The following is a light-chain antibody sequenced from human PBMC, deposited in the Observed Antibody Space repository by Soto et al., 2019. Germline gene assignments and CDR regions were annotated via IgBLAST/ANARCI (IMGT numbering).Light chain of an antibody. CDR3: SSYTGSTVV. V-gene: IGLV2-14*01. Sequence: QSALTQPASVSGSPGQSITISCTGTSRDVGGYNYVSWYQQYSGKAPKLLIYQVSDRSSGVSDRFSGSKSGNTASLTISGLQADDEADYYCSSYTGSTVVFGGGTKVTVL. CDR2: QVS. J-gene: IGLJ2*01. CDR1: SRDVGGYNY.